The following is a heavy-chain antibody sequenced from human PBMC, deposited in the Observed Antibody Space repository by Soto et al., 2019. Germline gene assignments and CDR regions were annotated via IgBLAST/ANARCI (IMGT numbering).Heavy chain of an antibody. Sequence: EVQLVESGGGLVQPGGSLRLSCAASGFTFSSYWMHWVRQAPGKGLGWVSRINSDGSSTSYANSVKGRFTISRDNAKNTLDLQMNSVRAEDTAVYYCARGGVVSYGMDVWGQGTTVTVSS. D-gene: IGHD3-3*01. CDR1: GFTFSSYW. CDR3: ARGGVVSYGMDV. J-gene: IGHJ6*02. V-gene: IGHV3-74*01. CDR2: INSDGSST.